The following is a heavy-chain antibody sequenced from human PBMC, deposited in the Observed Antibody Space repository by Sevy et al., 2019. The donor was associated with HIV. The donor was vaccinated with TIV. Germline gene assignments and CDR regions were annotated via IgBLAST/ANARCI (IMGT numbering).Heavy chain of an antibody. CDR2: ISYDEAHK. J-gene: IGHJ4*02. D-gene: IGHD3-10*01. V-gene: IGHV3-30*18. Sequence: GGSLRLSCVTSGFTFRTSGMHWVRQSPGKGLEWVAVISYDEAHKNYADSVKGRFSIPKDNSKNTLYLQMSGQRTEDTAVYYCAKDYSAGITMVRGAYRARGDYFDYWGQGTQVTVSS. CDR3: AKDYSAGITMVRGAYRARGDYFDY. CDR1: GFTFRTSG.